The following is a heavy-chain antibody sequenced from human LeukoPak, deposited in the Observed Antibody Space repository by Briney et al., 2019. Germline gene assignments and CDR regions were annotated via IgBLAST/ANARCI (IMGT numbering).Heavy chain of an antibody. V-gene: IGHV3-23*01. CDR2: VTGDGDTT. J-gene: IGHJ4*02. Sequence: GGSLRLSCAASGIIFSGYAMSWVRQAPGKGLEWVSSVTGDGDTTYYADSVKGRFTISRDNSKNTLSLQMSSLRAEDTALYYCAKAFSRSFDYWGQGTPVTVSS. CDR1: GIIFSGYA. CDR3: AKAFSRSFDY. D-gene: IGHD2-2*01.